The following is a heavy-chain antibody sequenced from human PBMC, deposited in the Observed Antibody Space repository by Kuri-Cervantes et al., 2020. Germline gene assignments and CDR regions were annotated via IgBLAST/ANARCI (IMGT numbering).Heavy chain of an antibody. CDR3: AREGYSGYVPFEY. CDR2: INHSGST. V-gene: IGHV4-34*01. Sequence: SETLSLTCAVYGGSFSGYYWSWIRQPPGKGLEWIGEINHSGSTNYNPSLKSRVTISVDTSKNQFSLKLSSVTAADTAVHYCAREGYSGYVPFEYWGQGTLVTVSS. J-gene: IGHJ4*02. D-gene: IGHD5-12*01. CDR1: GGSFSGYY.